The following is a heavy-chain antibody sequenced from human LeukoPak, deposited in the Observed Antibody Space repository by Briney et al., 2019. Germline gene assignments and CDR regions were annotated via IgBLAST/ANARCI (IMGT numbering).Heavy chain of an antibody. CDR1: GFTFISYP. V-gene: IGHV3-30*01. Sequence: GRSLRLSCAASGFTFISYPMHWVRQAPGKGREWVAIISFDGSSEYYGDSVKGRFIISRDNSKNTLYLQMNSLRPEDTAVYYCTRERDNWNGDAFDIWGQGTLVTVSS. D-gene: IGHD1-20*01. J-gene: IGHJ3*02. CDR3: TRERDNWNGDAFDI. CDR2: ISFDGSSE.